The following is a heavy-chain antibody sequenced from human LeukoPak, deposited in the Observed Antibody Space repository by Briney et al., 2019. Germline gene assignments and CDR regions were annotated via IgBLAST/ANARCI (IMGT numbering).Heavy chain of an antibody. J-gene: IGHJ4*02. CDR3: TTEPRD. Sequence: GSLRLSCAASGFSFIHSWMSWVRQAPGKGLEWVGRIKSKKDGGAIDYAAPVKGRFTISRDDSKNMVYLQISSLKTEDTAVCYCTTEPRDWGQGTLVTVSS. CDR2: IKSKKDGGAI. V-gene: IGHV3-15*01. CDR1: GFSFIHSW.